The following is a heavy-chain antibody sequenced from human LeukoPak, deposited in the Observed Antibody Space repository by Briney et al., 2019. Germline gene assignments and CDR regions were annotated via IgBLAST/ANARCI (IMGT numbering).Heavy chain of an antibody. J-gene: IGHJ6*03. CDR1: NVSISSGAYY. CDR3: ARGLIQLWGYYYYMDV. V-gene: IGHV4-39*07. CDR2: VYFSGIT. D-gene: IGHD5-18*01. Sequence: SETLSLTCTVSNVSISSGAYYWGWVRQSPGKGLQWIGSVYFSGITYYNPSLKSRVTISVDTSKNQFSLKLSSVTAADTAVYYCARGLIQLWGYYYYMDVWGKGTTVTVSS.